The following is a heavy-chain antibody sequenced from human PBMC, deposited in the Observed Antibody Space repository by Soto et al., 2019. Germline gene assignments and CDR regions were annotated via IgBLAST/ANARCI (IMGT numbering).Heavy chain of an antibody. Sequence: QVQLVESGGGVVQPGRSLRLSCAASGFTFSSYAMHWVRQAPGKGLEWVAVISYDGSNKYYADSVKGRFTISRDNSKNTLYLQMNSLRAEDTAVYYCARPQISYYYYGMDVWGQGTTVTVSS. V-gene: IGHV3-30-3*01. CDR2: ISYDGSNK. J-gene: IGHJ6*02. CDR3: ARPQISYYYYGMDV. CDR1: GFTFSSYA. D-gene: IGHD3-3*01.